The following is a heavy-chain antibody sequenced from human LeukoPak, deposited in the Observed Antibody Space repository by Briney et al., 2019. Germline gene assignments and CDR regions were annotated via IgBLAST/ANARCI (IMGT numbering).Heavy chain of an antibody. J-gene: IGHJ4*02. CDR3: ARETMAPPYSSGWYAWGY. V-gene: IGHV1-18*04. CDR1: GYTFTSYG. D-gene: IGHD6-19*01. CDR2: ISAYNGNT. Sequence: ASVKVSCKASGYTFTSYGISWVRQAPGQGLEWMGWISAYNGNTNYAQKLQGRVTMTTDTSTSTAYMELRSLRSDDTAVYYRARETMAPPYSSGWYAWGYWGQGTLVTVSS.